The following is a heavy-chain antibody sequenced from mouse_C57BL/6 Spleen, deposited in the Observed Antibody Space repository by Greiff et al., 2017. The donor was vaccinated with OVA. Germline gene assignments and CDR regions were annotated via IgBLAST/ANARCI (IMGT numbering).Heavy chain of an antibody. CDR1: GYTFTSYG. D-gene: IGHD1-1*01. J-gene: IGHJ3*01. V-gene: IGHV1-81*01. Sequence: QVQLQQSGAELARPGASVKLSCKASGYTFTSYGISWVKQRTGQGLEWIGEIYPRSGNPYYNEKFKGKATLTADKSSSTAYMELRSLTSEDPAVYFCARSGLITTVVATPAWFAYWGQGTLVTVAA. CDR2: IYPRSGNP. CDR3: ARSGLITTVVATPAWFAY.